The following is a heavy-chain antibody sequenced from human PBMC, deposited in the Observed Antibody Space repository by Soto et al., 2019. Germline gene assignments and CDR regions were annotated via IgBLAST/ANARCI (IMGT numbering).Heavy chain of an antibody. J-gene: IGHJ5*02. CDR3: ARDHGRVTGTTWVWFDP. V-gene: IGHV4-59*01. Sequence: PEETLSLTCTVSGGSISSYYWSWIRQPPGKGLEWIGYIYYSGSTNYNPSLKSRVTISVDTSKNQFSLKLSSVTAADTAVYYCARDHGRVTGTTWVWFDPWGQGTLVTV. CDR1: GGSISSYY. D-gene: IGHD1-7*01. CDR2: IYYSGST.